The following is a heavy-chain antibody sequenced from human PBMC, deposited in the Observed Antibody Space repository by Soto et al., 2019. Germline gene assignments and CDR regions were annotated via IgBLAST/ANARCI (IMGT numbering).Heavy chain of an antibody. CDR2: IYNSGST. V-gene: IGHV4-31*03. Sequence: QVQLQESGPGLVKPSETLSLTCTVSGGSITRGGYYWSWIRQHPGKGLECIGYIYNSGSTYFNPSPXRXFTLSVDTSQNPFSLTLTSVAAADTDVYYCARAPAPWGQGSLVTVSS. CDR3: ARAPAP. CDR1: GGSITRGGYY. J-gene: IGHJ5*02.